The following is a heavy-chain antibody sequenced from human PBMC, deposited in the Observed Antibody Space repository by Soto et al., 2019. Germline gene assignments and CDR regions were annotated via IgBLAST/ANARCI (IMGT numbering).Heavy chain of an antibody. V-gene: IGHV3-74*01. D-gene: IGHD6-19*01. CDR2: IKSDGSHT. J-gene: IGHJ4*02. Sequence: EVQLVESGGGLVQPGGSLRLSCAASGFTFGSYWMHWVRQAPGKGLVWVSRIKSDGSHTSYADFVKGRFTISRDNAKNTLYLQMNSLRAEGTAVYYCARDYYSSGDYWGQGTLVTVSS. CDR3: ARDYYSSGDY. CDR1: GFTFGSYW.